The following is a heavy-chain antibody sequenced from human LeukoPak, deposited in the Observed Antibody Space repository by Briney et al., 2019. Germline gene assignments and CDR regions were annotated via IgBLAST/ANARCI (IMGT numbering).Heavy chain of an antibody. V-gene: IGHV3-7*03. CDR1: GFTFSSYW. Sequence: LGESLRLSCAASGFTFSSYWMSWVRQAPGKGLEWVSNIKPDGSEKYYADSVKGRFTISRDNAKNSLYLQMNSLRAEDTAVYYCARVEGGWFDPWGQGTLVTVSS. CDR2: IKPDGSEK. J-gene: IGHJ5*02. D-gene: IGHD3-16*01. CDR3: ARVEGGWFDP.